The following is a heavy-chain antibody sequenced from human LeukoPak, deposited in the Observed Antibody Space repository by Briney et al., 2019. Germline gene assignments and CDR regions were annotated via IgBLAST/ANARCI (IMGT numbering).Heavy chain of an antibody. Sequence: GSLRLSCAASGFTFSSYSMNWVRQAPGKGLEWVSSISSSSSYIYYADSVKGRFTISRDNAKNSLYLQMNSLRAEDTAVYYCARGEYGSGSYHIDYWGQGTLVTVSS. D-gene: IGHD3-10*01. CDR1: GFTFSSYS. CDR2: ISSSSSYI. J-gene: IGHJ4*02. CDR3: ARGEYGSGSYHIDY. V-gene: IGHV3-21*01.